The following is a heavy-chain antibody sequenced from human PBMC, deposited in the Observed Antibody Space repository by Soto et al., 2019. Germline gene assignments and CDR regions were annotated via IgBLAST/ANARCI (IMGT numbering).Heavy chain of an antibody. CDR1: GYTFTGYA. CDR3: ARGYCSSTSCQYYFDF. J-gene: IGHJ4*02. CDR2: INGGNGDT. Sequence: ASVKVSCKASGYTFTGYAIHWVRQAPGQRHEWMGWINGGNGDTKYSQKFQGRVSITRDTSASTAYMELTSLGSEDTAVYHCARGYCSSTSCQYYFDFWGQGTQVTVS. V-gene: IGHV1-3*01. D-gene: IGHD2-2*01.